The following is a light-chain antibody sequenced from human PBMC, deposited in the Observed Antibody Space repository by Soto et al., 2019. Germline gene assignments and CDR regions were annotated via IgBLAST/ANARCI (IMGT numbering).Light chain of an antibody. Sequence: EIVMTQSPATLSVSPGEGDTLSCRASQSSSSKLAWYQQKPGQAPRLLIYSASTRATGVPARFSGSGSGTEFTLTISSQQSEDLAVYYCKHYNDWRWTFGQGTKVEIK. J-gene: IGKJ1*01. CDR2: SAS. CDR1: QSSSSK. V-gene: IGKV3-15*01. CDR3: KHYNDWRWT.